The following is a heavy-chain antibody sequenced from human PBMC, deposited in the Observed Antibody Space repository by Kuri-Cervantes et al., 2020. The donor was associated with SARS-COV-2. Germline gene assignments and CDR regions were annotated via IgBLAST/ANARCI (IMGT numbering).Heavy chain of an antibody. CDR1: GESFSGYY. CDR3: ARPGGFLDV. CDR2: VNHRGST. V-gene: IGHV4-34*01. Sequence: GSLRLSCAFYGESFSGYYWNWIRQSPGKGLEWIGEVNHRGSTNYNPSLKSRVTISVDTSSKQFSLKLSSVTAADTAVYYCARPGGFLDVRGKGTTVTVSS. J-gene: IGHJ6*04. D-gene: IGHD4-23*01.